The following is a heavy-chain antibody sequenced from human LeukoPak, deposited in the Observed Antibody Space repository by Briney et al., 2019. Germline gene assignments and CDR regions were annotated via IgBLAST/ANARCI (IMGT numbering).Heavy chain of an antibody. J-gene: IGHJ5*02. CDR2: INHSGST. CDR3: ARKDIVVVVATTSTSFDP. D-gene: IGHD2-15*01. V-gene: IGHV4-34*01. Sequence: SETLSLTCAVYGGSFSGYYWSWIRQPPGKGLEWIGEINHSGSTNYNLSLKSRVTISVDTSKNQFSLKLSSVTAADTAVYYCARKDIVVVVATTSTSFDPWGQGTLVTVSS. CDR1: GGSFSGYY.